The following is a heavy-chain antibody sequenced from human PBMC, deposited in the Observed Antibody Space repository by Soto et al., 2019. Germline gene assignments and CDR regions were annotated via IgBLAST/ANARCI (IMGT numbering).Heavy chain of an antibody. CDR3: APPESPAAIPYYYGMDV. CDR2: ISGSGGST. D-gene: IGHD2-2*01. V-gene: IGHV3-23*01. CDR1: GFTFSSYA. Sequence: EVQLLESGGGLVQPGGSLRLSCAASGFTFSSYAMSWVRQAPGKGLEWVSAISGSGGSTYYADSVKGRFTISRDNSKSTLYLQMNSLRAEDTAVYYCAPPESPAAIPYYYGMDVWGQGTTVTGSS. J-gene: IGHJ6*02.